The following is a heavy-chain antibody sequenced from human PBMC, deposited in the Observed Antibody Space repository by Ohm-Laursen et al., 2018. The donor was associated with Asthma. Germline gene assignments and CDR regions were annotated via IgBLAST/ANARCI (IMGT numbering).Heavy chain of an antibody. Sequence: SLRLSCAASGYTFSRYSIHWVRQIPGKGLEWVASISTASSFIYYADSVRGRFTTSRDNARNSVYLQMNSLRAEDTALYYCARDKGGIAVAGNFDYWGQGTLVTVSS. J-gene: IGHJ4*02. D-gene: IGHD6-19*01. CDR3: ARDKGGIAVAGNFDY. V-gene: IGHV3-21*01. CDR1: GYTFSRYS. CDR2: ISTASSFI.